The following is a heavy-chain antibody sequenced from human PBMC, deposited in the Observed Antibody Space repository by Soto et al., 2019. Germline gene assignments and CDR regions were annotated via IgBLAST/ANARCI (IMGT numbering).Heavy chain of an antibody. V-gene: IGHV4-30-2*01. D-gene: IGHD5-12*01. J-gene: IGHJ4*02. CDR1: GASISYGNYA. Sequence: SETLSLTCTVSGASISYGNYAWSWIRQTPGKGLEWIGYINHLETTFYNPSFESRLTLSIDRAKNQFSLNLNSMSAADRAVYFCARGGGYDSFDYWGQGSLDTVSS. CDR2: INHLETT. CDR3: ARGGGYDSFDY.